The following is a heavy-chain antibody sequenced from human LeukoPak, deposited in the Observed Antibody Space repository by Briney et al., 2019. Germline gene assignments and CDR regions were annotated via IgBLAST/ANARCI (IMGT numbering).Heavy chain of an antibody. Sequence: SETLSLTCTVSGGSISSSSYYWGWIRQPPGKGLEWIGSIYYSGSTYYNPSLKSRVTISVDTSKNQFSLKLSSVTAADTAVYYCARGVYCSSTSCSGRYFDYWGQGTLVTVSS. CDR1: GGSISSSSYY. V-gene: IGHV4-39*01. D-gene: IGHD2-2*01. J-gene: IGHJ4*02. CDR3: ARGVYCSSTSCSGRYFDY. CDR2: IYYSGST.